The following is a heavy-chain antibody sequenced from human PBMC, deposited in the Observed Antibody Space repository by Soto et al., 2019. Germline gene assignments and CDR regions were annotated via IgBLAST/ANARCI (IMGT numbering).Heavy chain of an antibody. V-gene: IGHV4-4*02. CDR3: ARDRPGGNWNQRGFDY. CDR1: GGSISSSNW. CDR2: IYHSGST. Sequence: SRTCAVSGGSISSSNWWSWIRQPPGKGLEWIGEIYHSGSTNYTPSPQSRATISVDKSKNQFSLKLSSVTAADTAVYYCARDRPGGNWNQRGFDYWGQGTLVT. J-gene: IGHJ4*02. D-gene: IGHD1-1*01.